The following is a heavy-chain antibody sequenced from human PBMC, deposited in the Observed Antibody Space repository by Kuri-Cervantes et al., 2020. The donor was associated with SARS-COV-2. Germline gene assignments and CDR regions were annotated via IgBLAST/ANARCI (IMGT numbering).Heavy chain of an antibody. Sequence: GGSLRLSCAASGFTFSSYGMHWVRQAPGKGLEWVAFIRYDGSNKYYADSVKGRFTISRDNSKNTLYLQMNSLRAEDTAVYYCAKAVGYNYYYYYGMDVWGQGTTVTVSS. J-gene: IGHJ6*02. V-gene: IGHV3-30*02. CDR2: IRYDGSNK. CDR3: AKAVGYNYYYYYGMDV. D-gene: IGHD5-24*01. CDR1: GFTFSSYG.